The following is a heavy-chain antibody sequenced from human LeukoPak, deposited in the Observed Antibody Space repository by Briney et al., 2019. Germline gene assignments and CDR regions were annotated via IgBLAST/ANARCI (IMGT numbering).Heavy chain of an antibody. CDR3: ARADYGGNSAAFNI. CDR1: GGSISNYY. Sequence: PSETLSLTCTVSGGSISNYYWNWIRQPPGKGLEWIGYIYSSGSTYFNPSLTSRVTIAVDTSKNQFSLNLTSVTAADTAVYYCARADYGGNSAAFNIWGQGTMVTVSS. D-gene: IGHD4-23*01. J-gene: IGHJ3*02. CDR2: IYSSGST. V-gene: IGHV4-59*01.